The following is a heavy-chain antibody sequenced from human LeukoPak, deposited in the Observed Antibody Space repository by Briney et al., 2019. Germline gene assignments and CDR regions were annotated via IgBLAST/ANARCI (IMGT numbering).Heavy chain of an antibody. J-gene: IGHJ3*02. V-gene: IGHV3-7*01. CDR2: IKEDGSEK. CDR1: GFTFNNNW. Sequence: GGSLRLSCAASGFTFNNNWMTWVRQAPGKGPEWVANIKEDGSEKFYVDSEKRRFTISRDNAKNSLYLQMTSLRAETTAFYYYTRANVHYDSSGYFEGLFAFDIGGQGTMVTVFS. D-gene: IGHD3-22*01. CDR3: TRANVHYDSSGYFEGLFAFDI.